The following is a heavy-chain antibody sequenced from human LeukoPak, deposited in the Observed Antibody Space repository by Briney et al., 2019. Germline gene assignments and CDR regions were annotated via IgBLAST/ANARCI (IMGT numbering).Heavy chain of an antibody. CDR1: GYTFTSYD. Sequence: ASVKVPCKASGYTFTSYDINWVRQATGQGLEWMGWMNPNSGNTDYAQKFQGRVTITRNTSISTAYMELSSLRSEDTAVYYCARGGYYDFWSGYYSDIYYYYYMDVWGKGTTVTVSS. CDR3: ARGGYYDFWSGYYSDIYYYYYMDV. D-gene: IGHD3-3*01. J-gene: IGHJ6*03. V-gene: IGHV1-8*03. CDR2: MNPNSGNT.